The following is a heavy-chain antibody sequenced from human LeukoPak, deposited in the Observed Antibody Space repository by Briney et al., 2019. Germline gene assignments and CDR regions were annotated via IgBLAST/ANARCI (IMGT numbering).Heavy chain of an antibody. J-gene: IGHJ1*01. CDR3: ARLAAAAGAEYFQH. V-gene: IGHV4-38-2*02. CDR1: GYSINTDYY. Sequence: SETLSLTCTVSGYSINTDYYWGWIRQSPGKGLEWIGNIYHSGGTFYNPSLKSRVTISVDTSKNQFSLKLSSVTAADTAVYYCARLAAAAGAEYFQHWGQGTLVTVSS. CDR2: IYHSGGT. D-gene: IGHD6-13*01.